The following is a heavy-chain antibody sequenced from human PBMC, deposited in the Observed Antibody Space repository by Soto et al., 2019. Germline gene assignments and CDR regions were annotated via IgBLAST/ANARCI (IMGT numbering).Heavy chain of an antibody. D-gene: IGHD2-21*02. V-gene: IGHV1-69*12. J-gene: IGHJ6*02. CDR3: ARYNCGGDCYSPRPRFYYGMDV. Sequence: QVQLVQSGAEVKKPGSSVKVSCKASGGTFSSYAISWVRQAPGQGLEWMGGIIPIFGTANYAQKFQGRVTITADESTSTAYMELSSLRSEDTAVYYCARYNCGGDCYSPRPRFYYGMDVWGQGTTVTVSS. CDR2: IIPIFGTA. CDR1: GGTFSSYA.